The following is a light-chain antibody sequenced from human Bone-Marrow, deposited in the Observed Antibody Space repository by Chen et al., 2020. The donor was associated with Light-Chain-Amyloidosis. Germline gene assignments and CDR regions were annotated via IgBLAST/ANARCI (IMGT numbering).Light chain of an antibody. Sequence: SYELTHPPSVSVSPGQTARLTCSGDDLPTKYAYWYQQKPGQAPELVIHRDTERPSGISERFSGSSSGTTATLTISGVQAEDEADYHCQSADSSGTYEVIFGGGTKLTVL. CDR3: QSADSSGTYEVI. CDR2: RDT. V-gene: IGLV3-25*03. CDR1: DLPTKY. J-gene: IGLJ2*01.